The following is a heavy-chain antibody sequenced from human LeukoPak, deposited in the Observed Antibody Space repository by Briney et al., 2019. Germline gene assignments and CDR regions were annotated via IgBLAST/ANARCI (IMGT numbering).Heavy chain of an antibody. V-gene: IGHV3-7*01. CDR3: ASPGDY. CDR1: GFTFSNAW. Sequence: PGGSLRLSCAASGFTFSNAWMSWVRQAPGKGLEWVANIKQDGSEKYYVDSVKGRFTISRDNAKNSLYLQMNSLRAEDTAVYYCASPGDYWGQGTLVTVSS. CDR2: IKQDGSEK. J-gene: IGHJ4*02.